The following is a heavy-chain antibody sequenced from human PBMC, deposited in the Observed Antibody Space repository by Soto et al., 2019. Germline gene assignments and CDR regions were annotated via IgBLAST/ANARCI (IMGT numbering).Heavy chain of an antibody. J-gene: IGHJ5*02. Sequence: PSETLSLTCTVSGGSMTSYYWTWIRQPAGKGLEWIGRVYSSGGTHYNPSLKSRVTTSLDTSKNQFSLRLLSVNDADTAVYFCARGKRFSDWFDPWGQGTLVTVSS. D-gene: IGHD3-3*01. CDR3: ARGKRFSDWFDP. CDR2: VYSSGGT. CDR1: GGSMTSYY. V-gene: IGHV4-4*07.